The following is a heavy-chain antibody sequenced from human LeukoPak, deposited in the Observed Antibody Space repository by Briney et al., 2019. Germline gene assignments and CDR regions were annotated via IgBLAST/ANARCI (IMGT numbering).Heavy chain of an antibody. CDR2: IFHTGHT. Sequence: PSQTLSLTCAVSGGSLSSGDFPWSWIRQPPGKGLEWIGYIFHTGHTSYNPSLKSRVTISVDMSKNQLSLKLSSVTAADTAVYYCARDFVDCSGGSCYSLGFDYWGQGTLVTVSS. CDR1: GGSLSSGDFP. J-gene: IGHJ4*02. CDR3: ARDFVDCSGGSCYSLGFDY. V-gene: IGHV4-30-2*01. D-gene: IGHD2-15*01.